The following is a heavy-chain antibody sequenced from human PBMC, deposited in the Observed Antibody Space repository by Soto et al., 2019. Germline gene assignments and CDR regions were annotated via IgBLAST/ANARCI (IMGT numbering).Heavy chain of an antibody. Sequence: KLSETLSLTCTVSGGSISSGNYFWSWIRQPPGKGLEWIGYIYCSGSTYYNPSLKSRVTISVDTSKKQFSLTLSSVTAADTAVYYCAREKIAVAGTLNWFDTWGQGTLVTVSS. CDR2: IYCSGST. J-gene: IGHJ5*02. CDR3: AREKIAVAGTLNWFDT. V-gene: IGHV4-30-4*01. CDR1: GGSISSGNYF. D-gene: IGHD6-19*01.